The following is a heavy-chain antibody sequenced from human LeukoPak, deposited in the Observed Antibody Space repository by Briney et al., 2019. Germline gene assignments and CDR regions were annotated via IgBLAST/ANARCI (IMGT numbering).Heavy chain of an antibody. CDR1: GFTFSSCA. Sequence: GGSLKLSCAASGFTFSSCALSWVRQAPGKGLEWVSTVSVNGGTTYYADSVKGRFTISRDNSKNTLYLQMNSLRAEDTAVYFCAKELHGSGNYAFDYWGQGTLVTVSS. CDR2: VSVNGGTT. D-gene: IGHD3-10*01. V-gene: IGHV3-23*01. CDR3: AKELHGSGNYAFDY. J-gene: IGHJ4*02.